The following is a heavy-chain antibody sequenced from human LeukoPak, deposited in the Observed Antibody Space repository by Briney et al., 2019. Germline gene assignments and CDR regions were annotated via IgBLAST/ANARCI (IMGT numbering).Heavy chain of an antibody. D-gene: IGHD5-24*01. J-gene: IGHJ3*01. CDR3: VGRAI. CDR2: INPNSGGT. V-gene: IGHV1-2*02. CDR1: GYTFTDYY. Sequence: ASVKVSCKASGYTFTDYYMHWVRQAPGQGLEWMGWINPNSGGTHYAQKFQGRVTMTRDTSISTAYMDLSSLRSEDTAVYYCVGRAIWGQGTIVTVSS.